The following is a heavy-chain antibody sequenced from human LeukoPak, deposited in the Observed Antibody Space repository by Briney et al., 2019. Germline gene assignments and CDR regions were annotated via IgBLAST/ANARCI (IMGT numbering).Heavy chain of an antibody. CDR3: ARSPHILTGENFDY. D-gene: IGHD3-9*01. Sequence: ASVKVSCKASGYTYTNYGISWVRQAPGQGLEWMGWISGYNGHTNYAQKLQGRVTMTTHTSTSTAYMELRSLRSDDTAVYYCARSPHILTGENFDYWGQGTLVTVSS. CDR1: GYTYTNYG. J-gene: IGHJ4*02. V-gene: IGHV1-18*01. CDR2: ISGYNGHT.